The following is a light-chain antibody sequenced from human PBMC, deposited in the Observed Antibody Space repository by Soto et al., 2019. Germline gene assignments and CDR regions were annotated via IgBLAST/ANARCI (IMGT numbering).Light chain of an antibody. Sequence: IQMTPSPYSLSASVGDRVTITCRASQSISSYLNWYQQKPGKAPKLLIYAASSLQSGVPSRFSGSGSGTDFTLTISSLQPEDFATYYCQQANSFPLTFGGGTKVDIK. CDR1: QSISSY. CDR2: AAS. J-gene: IGKJ4*01. V-gene: IGKV1-39*01. CDR3: QQANSFPLT.